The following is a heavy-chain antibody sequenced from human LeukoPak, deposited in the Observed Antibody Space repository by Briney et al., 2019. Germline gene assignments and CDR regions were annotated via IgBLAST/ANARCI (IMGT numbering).Heavy chain of an antibody. CDR3: AKATVMVRGVNTFDY. D-gene: IGHD3-10*01. J-gene: IGHJ4*02. Sequence: GGSLRLSCAASGFTFSSYAMSWVRQAPGKGLEWVSAISGSGGSTYYADSVKGRFTISRDNSKNTLYLQMNSLRAEDTAVYYCAKATVMVRGVNTFDYWGQGTLVTVSS. V-gene: IGHV3-23*01. CDR1: GFTFSSYA. CDR2: ISGSGGST.